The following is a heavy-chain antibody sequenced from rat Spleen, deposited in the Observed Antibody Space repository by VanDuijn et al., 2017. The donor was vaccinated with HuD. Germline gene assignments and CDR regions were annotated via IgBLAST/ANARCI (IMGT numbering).Heavy chain of an antibody. Sequence: EVQLVESGGGLVQPGRSMKLSCAASGFTFSNYDMAWVRQAPKKGLEWVAYISYDGGITYYRDSVKGRFTISRDNAKSTLSLQMDSLRSEDTATYYCTTRPYYSSLNWFPYWGQGTLVTVSS. V-gene: IGHV5-20*01. D-gene: IGHD1-2*01. CDR3: TTRPYYSSLNWFPY. J-gene: IGHJ3*01. CDR1: GFTFSNYD. CDR2: ISYDGGIT.